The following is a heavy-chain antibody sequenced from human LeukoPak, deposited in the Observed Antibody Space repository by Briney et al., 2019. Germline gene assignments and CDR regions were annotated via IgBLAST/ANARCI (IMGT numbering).Heavy chain of an antibody. CDR1: GFTFSTYV. D-gene: IGHD1-26*01. CDR3: AKDGLWASPGIYFDY. Sequence: PGGSLRLSRAASGFTFSTYVMSWVRQAPGKGLEWVSGISGSGSSTYYADSVKGRFTISRDNSKNTLYLQMNSLRGEDTAVYYCAKDGLWASPGIYFDYWGQGTLVTVSS. V-gene: IGHV3-23*01. J-gene: IGHJ4*02. CDR2: ISGSGSST.